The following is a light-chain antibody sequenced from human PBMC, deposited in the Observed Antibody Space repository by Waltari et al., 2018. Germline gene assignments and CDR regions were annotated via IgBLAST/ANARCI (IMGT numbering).Light chain of an antibody. CDR2: EIS. Sequence: QSALTQPASVSGSPGQSITISCTAVNSNVDILHLVSWYQHHPGINPRLLIYEISQRPSGISNRLSCSKSGTTASLTISGLQPEDEADYFCCSFAGYGIYVFGSGTQVSVL. CDR3: CSFAGYGIYV. V-gene: IGLV2-23*02. CDR1: NSNVDILHL. J-gene: IGLJ1*01.